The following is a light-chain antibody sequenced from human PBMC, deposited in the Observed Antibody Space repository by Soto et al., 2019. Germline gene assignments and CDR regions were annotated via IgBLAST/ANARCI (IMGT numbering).Light chain of an antibody. Sequence: EIVLTQSPGTLSLSPGGRATLSCSASQSVSSSYLAWYQQKPGQAPRLVIYGASSRATGIPDRFSGSGSGTDFTLTFSRLEPEDFAVYYCQQYGSSRWTFGQGTKVEIK. CDR2: GAS. CDR1: QSVSSSY. J-gene: IGKJ1*01. CDR3: QQYGSSRWT. V-gene: IGKV3-20*01.